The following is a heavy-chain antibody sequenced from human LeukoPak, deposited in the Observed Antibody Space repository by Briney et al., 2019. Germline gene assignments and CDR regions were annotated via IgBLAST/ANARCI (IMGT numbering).Heavy chain of an antibody. Sequence: GGSLRLSCAASGFTFDDYGMSWVRQAPGKGLEWVSGINWNGGSTGYADSVKGRFTISRDNAKNSLYLQMNSLRAEDTASYHCARGSSDSSGYYLDYWGQGTLVTVSS. V-gene: IGHV3-20*01. J-gene: IGHJ4*02. CDR1: GFTFDDYG. CDR3: ARGSSDSSGYYLDY. D-gene: IGHD3-22*01. CDR2: INWNGGST.